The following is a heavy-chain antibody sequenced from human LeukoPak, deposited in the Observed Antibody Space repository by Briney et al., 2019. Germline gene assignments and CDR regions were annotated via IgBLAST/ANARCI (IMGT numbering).Heavy chain of an antibody. V-gene: IGHV3-23*01. CDR3: AKEDRSGWYHMNFDH. D-gene: IGHD6-19*01. Sequence: GGSLRPSCAASGFTFSDYAMTWVRQAPGKGLEWVSGISGSGASTYYADSLKGRFTISRDNSKNTLVLQMNGLRAEDTAVYYCAKEDRSGWYHMNFDHWGQGTLVTVSS. J-gene: IGHJ4*02. CDR1: GFTFSDYA. CDR2: ISGSGAST.